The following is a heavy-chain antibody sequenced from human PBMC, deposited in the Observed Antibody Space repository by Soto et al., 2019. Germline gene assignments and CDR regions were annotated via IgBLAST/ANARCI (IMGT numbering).Heavy chain of an antibody. CDR1: GGSISRYY. CDR2: IFDSGSA. CDR3: ARSAGAASCFDY. V-gene: IGHV4-59*01. D-gene: IGHD6-25*01. J-gene: IGHJ4*02. Sequence: PSETLSLTCTVSGGSISRYYWSWIRQPPGKGLEWIGYIFDSGSASYNPSLKSRVTISLDTSKSQFSLKLSSVTAADTAVYYCARSAGAASCFDYWGQGTLVTVSS.